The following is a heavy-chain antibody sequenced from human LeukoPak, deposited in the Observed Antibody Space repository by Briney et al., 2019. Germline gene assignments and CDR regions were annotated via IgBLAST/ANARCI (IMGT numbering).Heavy chain of an antibody. CDR2: ISSSSSYI. J-gene: IGHJ3*02. V-gene: IGHV3-21*01. Sequence: GGSLRLSCAASGFTFSSYSMIWVRQAPGKGLEWVSSISSSSSYIYYADSVKGRFTITRDNAKNSLYLQMNSLRAEDTAVFYCARDANYDAFDIWGQGTMVTVSS. CDR3: ARDANYDAFDI. CDR1: GFTFSSYS. D-gene: IGHD4/OR15-4a*01.